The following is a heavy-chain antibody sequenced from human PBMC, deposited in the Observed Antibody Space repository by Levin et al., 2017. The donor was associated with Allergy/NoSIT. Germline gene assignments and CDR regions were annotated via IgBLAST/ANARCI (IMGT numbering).Heavy chain of an antibody. J-gene: IGHJ4*02. CDR3: AKGGVIQAYSFDS. V-gene: IGHV3-23*01. CDR2: ISFSSSYI. CDR1: EFTSS. Sequence: GESLKISCAASEFTSSMSWFRQALGKGLEWISAISFSSSYIFHADSVKGRFTVSRDNSKNTLYLQMNSLRPEDTAVYYCAKGGVIQAYSFDSWGQGTLVTVSS. D-gene: IGHD5-18*01.